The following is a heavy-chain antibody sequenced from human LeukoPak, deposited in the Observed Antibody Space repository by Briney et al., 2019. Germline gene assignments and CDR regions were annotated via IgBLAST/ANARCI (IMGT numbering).Heavy chain of an antibody. Sequence: GGSLRLSCAASGFTFSSYAMTWVRQAPGKGLEWVSTISSSDSNTFYADSVKGRFTLSRDSSKNTLYLQMGSLRAEDTAVYYCGKDSRTGSPRALDSWGQGTLVTVSS. J-gene: IGHJ5*01. CDR2: ISSSDSNT. V-gene: IGHV3-23*01. D-gene: IGHD1-26*01. CDR3: GKDSRTGSPRALDS. CDR1: GFTFSSYA.